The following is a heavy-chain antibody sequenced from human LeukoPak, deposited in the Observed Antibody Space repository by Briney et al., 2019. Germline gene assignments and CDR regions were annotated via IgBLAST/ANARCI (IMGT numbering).Heavy chain of an antibody. CDR2: IIPILGIA. V-gene: IGHV1-69*04. D-gene: IGHD3-3*01. Sequence: VASVKVSCKASGGTFSSYAISWVRQAPGQGLEWMGRIIPILGIANYAQKLQGRVTMTTDTSTSTAYMELRSLRSDDTAVYYCAREDKEYYDFWSGYYREPYGMDVWGQGTTVTVSS. CDR1: GGTFSSYA. CDR3: AREDKEYYDFWSGYYREPYGMDV. J-gene: IGHJ6*02.